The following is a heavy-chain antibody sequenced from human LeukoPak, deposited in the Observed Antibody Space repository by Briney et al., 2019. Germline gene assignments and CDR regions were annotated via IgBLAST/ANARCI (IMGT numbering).Heavy chain of an antibody. Sequence: PGGSLRLSCSASGFTFSTYAMHWVRQAPGKGLECVSAISRNGGRTYYADSVKGRFTISRDNSKNTLYLQMSSLRAEDTAVYYCVKDIHYYGSGNYYNGYFDYWGQGTLVTVSS. CDR3: VKDIHYYGSGNYYNGYFDY. D-gene: IGHD3-10*01. V-gene: IGHV3-64D*06. CDR1: GFTFSTYA. J-gene: IGHJ4*02. CDR2: ISRNGGRT.